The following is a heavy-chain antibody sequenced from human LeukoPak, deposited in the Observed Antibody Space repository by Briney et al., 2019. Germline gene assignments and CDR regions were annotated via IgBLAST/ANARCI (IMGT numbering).Heavy chain of an antibody. CDR3: ARDGVAY. CDR1: GFTFSSYW. V-gene: IGHV3-7*03. J-gene: IGHJ4*02. CDR2: IEGDGDKR. D-gene: IGHD2-15*01. Sequence: GGSLRLSCAASGFTFSSYWMTWVRQPPGKGLEWVATIEGDGDKRYYVDSVKGRFTISRDNAKNSLYLQMNSLRAEDTAVYYCARDGVAYRGQGTLVIVSS.